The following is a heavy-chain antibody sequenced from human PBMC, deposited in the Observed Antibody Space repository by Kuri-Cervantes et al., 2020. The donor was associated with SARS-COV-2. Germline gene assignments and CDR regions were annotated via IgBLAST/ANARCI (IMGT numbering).Heavy chain of an antibody. D-gene: IGHD6-19*01. CDR1: GGTFSTAI. Sequence: SVKVSCKASGGTFSTAIISWVRQGPGQGLGWMGGIMPALGMPNYAQKFRGRVTITADTSTATAYLELSGLKSEDTALYYCASDGVSGSLSLDFWGQGTLVTVSS. CDR3: ASDGVSGSLSLDF. V-gene: IGHV1-69*10. J-gene: IGHJ4*02. CDR2: IMPALGMP.